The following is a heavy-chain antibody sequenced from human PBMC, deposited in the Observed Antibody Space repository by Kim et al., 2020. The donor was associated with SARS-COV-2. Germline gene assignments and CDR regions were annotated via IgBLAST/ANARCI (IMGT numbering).Heavy chain of an antibody. CDR2: ISYDGSNK. CDR3: ARDRIAAAGKEGEYYYGMDV. D-gene: IGHD6-13*01. J-gene: IGHJ6*02. CDR1: GFTFSSYG. V-gene: IGHV3-33*05. Sequence: GGSLRLSCAASGFTFSSYGMHWVRQAPGKGLEWVAVISYDGSNKYYADSVKGRFTISRDNSKNTLYLQMNSLRAEDTAVYYCARDRIAAAGKEGEYYYGMDVWGQGTTVTVSS.